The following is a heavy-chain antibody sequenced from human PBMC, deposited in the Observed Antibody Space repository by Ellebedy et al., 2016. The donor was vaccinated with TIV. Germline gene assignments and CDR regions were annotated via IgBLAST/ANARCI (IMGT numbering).Heavy chain of an antibody. CDR3: AREGRFGPYVSFDY. D-gene: IGHD3-16*01. CDR1: GFTFSSYW. CDR2: INSDGSST. J-gene: IGHJ4*02. Sequence: GGSLRLSXAASGFTFSSYWMHWVRQAPGKGLVWVSRINSDGSSTSYADSVKGRFTISRDNAKNTLYLQMNSLRAEDTAVYYCAREGRFGPYVSFDYWGQGTLVTVSS. V-gene: IGHV3-74*01.